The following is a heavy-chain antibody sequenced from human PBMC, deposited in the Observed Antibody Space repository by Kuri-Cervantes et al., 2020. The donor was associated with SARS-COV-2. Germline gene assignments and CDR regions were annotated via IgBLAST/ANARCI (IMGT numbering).Heavy chain of an antibody. V-gene: IGHV3-53*01. J-gene: IGHJ4*02. D-gene: IGHD3-16*01. Sequence: GESLKISCAASGFTVSSNYMSWVRQAPGKGLEWVSTITGSGGSTFYADSVKGRFTISRDNSKNSLYLQMNSLRAEDTAVYYCARAWGYWGQGTLVTVSS. CDR1: GFTVSSNY. CDR3: ARAWGY. CDR2: ITGSGGST.